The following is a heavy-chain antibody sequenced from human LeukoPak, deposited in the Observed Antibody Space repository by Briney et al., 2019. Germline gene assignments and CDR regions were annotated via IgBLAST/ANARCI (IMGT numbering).Heavy chain of an antibody. V-gene: IGHV1-46*01. CDR3: AGSYYYDSSGYLVLGY. Sequence: ASVKVSCKASGYTFTSYYMHWVRQAPGQGLEWMGIINPSGGSTSYAQKFQGRVTMTRDTSTSTVYMELSSLRSEDTAVYYCAGSYYYDSSGYLVLGYWGQGTLVTVSS. J-gene: IGHJ4*02. D-gene: IGHD3-22*01. CDR2: INPSGGST. CDR1: GYTFTSYY.